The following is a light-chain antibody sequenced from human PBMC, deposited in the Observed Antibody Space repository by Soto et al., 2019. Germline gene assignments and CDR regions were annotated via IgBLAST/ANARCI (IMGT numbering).Light chain of an antibody. Sequence: QSALTQPASVSGSPGQSITISCTGTSSDVGAYNYVSWYQQHPGKAPKVMIYDVSNRPSGVSNRFSGSKSGNTASLTISGLQAEDEADYYCSSYISSSTQVAFGGGTKLTVL. V-gene: IGLV2-14*01. CDR3: SSYISSSTQVA. J-gene: IGLJ2*01. CDR2: DVS. CDR1: SSDVGAYNY.